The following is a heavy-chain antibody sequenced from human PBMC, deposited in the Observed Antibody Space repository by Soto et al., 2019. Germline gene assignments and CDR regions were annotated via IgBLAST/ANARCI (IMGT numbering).Heavy chain of an antibody. D-gene: IGHD1-1*01. CDR1: GGPFSGYF. CDR2: INHSGIT. CDR3: VRGPYNYNSRYFDY. J-gene: IGHJ4*02. V-gene: IGHV4-34*01. Sequence: ETLSLTCTFSGGPFSGYFWTWIRQPPGKGLEWLAEINHSGITNYNPSVESRVSMSVDTSKNQFSLRLYSVTAADTAVYYCVRGPYNYNSRYFDYWGQGTLVTVSS.